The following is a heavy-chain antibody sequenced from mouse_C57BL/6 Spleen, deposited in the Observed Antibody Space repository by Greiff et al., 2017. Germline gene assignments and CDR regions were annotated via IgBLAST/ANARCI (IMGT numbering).Heavy chain of an antibody. CDR1: GYTFTSYT. V-gene: IGHV1-4*01. J-gene: IGHJ2*01. CDR2: INSSSGYK. Sequence: QVKLQQSGAELARPGASVTMSCKASGYTFTSYTMHWVKQRPGQGLEWIGYINSSSGYKKYHQKFKDKATLTADKSSSTADMQRSSLTSEDSAVYYCAYSNYYFDYWGQGTTLTVAS. D-gene: IGHD2-5*01. CDR3: AYSNYYFDY.